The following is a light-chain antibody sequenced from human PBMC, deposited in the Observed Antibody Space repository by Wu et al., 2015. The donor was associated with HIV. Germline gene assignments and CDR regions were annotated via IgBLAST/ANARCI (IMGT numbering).Light chain of an antibody. CDR1: QIVIDNY. CDR2: GAS. J-gene: IGKJ1*01. V-gene: IGKV3-20*01. Sequence: ETVLTQSPVTLSLSPGERAILSCRASQIVIDNYLAWYQQKPGQAPKLLIYGASNRATGIPKRFSGSGSGTDFTLTITRLDPEDSAVYYCQHYGTSRTFGQGTKVEIK. CDR3: QHYGTSRT.